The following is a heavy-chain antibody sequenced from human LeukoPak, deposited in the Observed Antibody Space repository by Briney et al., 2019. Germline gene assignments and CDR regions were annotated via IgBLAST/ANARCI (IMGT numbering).Heavy chain of an antibody. J-gene: IGHJ4*02. V-gene: IGHV3-66*01. CDR2: INSAGDT. CDR3: ARDDHGGNYFDY. Sequence: GGSLRLSCAASGFAISRNFMTWVRQAPGKGLEWVSIINSAGDTYYAESVKGRFTISRDHSTNTLYLQMNSLRVEDTAVYYCARDDHGGNYFDYWGQGTLVTVSS. CDR1: GFAISRNF. D-gene: IGHD4-23*01.